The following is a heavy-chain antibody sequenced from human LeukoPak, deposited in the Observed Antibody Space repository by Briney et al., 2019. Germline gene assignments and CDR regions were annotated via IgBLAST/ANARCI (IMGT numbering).Heavy chain of an antibody. J-gene: IGHJ4*02. D-gene: IGHD2-2*01. CDR3: APREVPAALDY. Sequence: HPGGSLRLSCAASGFTFSSYAMSWVRQAPGKGLEWVSATSGSGGSTYYADSVKGRFTISRDNSRNTLYLQMNSLRAEDTAVYYCAPREVPAALDYWGQGTLVTVSS. V-gene: IGHV3-23*01. CDR1: GFTFSSYA. CDR2: TSGSGGST.